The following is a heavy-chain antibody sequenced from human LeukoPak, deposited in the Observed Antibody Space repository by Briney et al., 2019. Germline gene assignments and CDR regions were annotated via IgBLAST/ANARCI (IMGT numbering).Heavy chain of an antibody. D-gene: IGHD6-19*01. CDR1: GLTLSSYS. Sequence: PGGSLRISCATSGLTLSSYSMNWVRQAPGKGLQWISYISSGSTTIYYADSVKGRFTISRDNAKNSLYLQMNSLRDEDTAVYYCARDVEQWLVRVYYFDYWGQGTLVTVSS. V-gene: IGHV3-48*02. CDR3: ARDVEQWLVRVYYFDY. J-gene: IGHJ4*02. CDR2: ISSGSTTI.